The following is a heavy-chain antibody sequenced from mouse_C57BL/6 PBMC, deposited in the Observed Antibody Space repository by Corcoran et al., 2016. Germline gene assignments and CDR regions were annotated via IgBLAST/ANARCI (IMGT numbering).Heavy chain of an antibody. V-gene: IGHV8-12*01. CDR2: IYWDDDK. CDR3: ARKGIYDGYYLDY. CDR1: GFSLSTSGMG. D-gene: IGHD2-3*01. Sequence: QVTLNESGPGILQSSTTLSLNCSFSGFSLSTSGMGMSWIRQPSGKGLEWLAHIYWDDDKRYNPSLKSRLTITKDPSINQVFLKITSVDTADTATYYCARKGIYDGYYLDYWGQGTTLTVSS. J-gene: IGHJ2*01.